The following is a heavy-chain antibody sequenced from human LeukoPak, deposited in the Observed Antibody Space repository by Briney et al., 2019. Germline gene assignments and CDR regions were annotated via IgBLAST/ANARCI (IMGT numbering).Heavy chain of an antibody. D-gene: IGHD6-13*01. J-gene: IGHJ5*02. CDR2: ISYDGSNK. Sequence: PGRSLRLSCAASGFTFSSYAMHWVRQAPGKGLEWVAVISYDGSNKYYADSVKGRFTISRDNSKNTLYLQMNSLRAEDTAVYYCARNLIAAAGLWKWFDPWGQGTLVTVSS. CDR3: ARNLIAAAGLWKWFDP. CDR1: GFTFSSYA. V-gene: IGHV3-30*01.